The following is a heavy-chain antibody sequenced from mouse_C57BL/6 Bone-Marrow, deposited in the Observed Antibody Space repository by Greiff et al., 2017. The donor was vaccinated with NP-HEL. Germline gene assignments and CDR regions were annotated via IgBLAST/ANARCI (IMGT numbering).Heavy chain of an antibody. CDR2: IYPGNSDT. D-gene: IGHD1-1*01. J-gene: IGHJ3*01. V-gene: IGHV1-5*01. CDR3: TRGTTVPRFAY. Sequence: EVQLVESGTVLARPGASVKMSCKTSGYTFTSYWMHWVKQRPGQGLEWIGAIYPGNSDTSYNQKFKGKAKLTAVTSASTAYMELSSLTNEDSAVYYCTRGTTVPRFAYWGQGTLVTVSA. CDR1: GYTFTSYW.